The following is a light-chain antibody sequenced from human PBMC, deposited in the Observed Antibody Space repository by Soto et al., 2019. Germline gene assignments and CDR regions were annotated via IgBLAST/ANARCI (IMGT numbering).Light chain of an antibody. CDR3: QQYNSYLYA. CDR2: KAS. V-gene: IGKV1-5*03. J-gene: IGKJ2*01. Sequence: DIQMTQSPSTLSASVGDRVTITCRASQNIGRYLAWYQQKPGQAPKLLIYKASTLESGVQSRFSGSGSGTEFTLAISSLQPDEFATYFCQQYNSYLYAFGQGTKLEIK. CDR1: QNIGRY.